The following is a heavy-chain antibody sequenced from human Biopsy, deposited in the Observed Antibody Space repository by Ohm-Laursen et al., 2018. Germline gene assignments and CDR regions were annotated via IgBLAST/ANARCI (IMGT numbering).Heavy chain of an antibody. CDR1: GFTFSSNV. D-gene: IGHD3-22*01. CDR2: ISARDGAV. J-gene: IGHJ6*02. CDR3: ARGKYKDFSTGLPRPYHYTLDF. Sequence: SLRLSCAASGFTFSSNVMSWVRQAPGKGLEWIAYISARDGAVYYADSVKGRFTISRDNTNNSLYLQMTSLRPEDTAVFYCARGKYKDFSTGLPRPYHYTLDFWGPGTTVTVSS. V-gene: IGHV3-11*01.